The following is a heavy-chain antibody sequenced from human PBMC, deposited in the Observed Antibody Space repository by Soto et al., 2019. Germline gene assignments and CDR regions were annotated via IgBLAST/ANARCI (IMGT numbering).Heavy chain of an antibody. V-gene: IGHV2-5*01. D-gene: IGHD5-12*01. CDR1: GFSFTTAGVA. CDR3: AHSDGGYEIIYFDF. Sequence: SGPTLVNPTQTLTLACTFSGFSFTTAGVAVGWIRQTPGGALEWLTLIYYNDDRRFSPSLKTRLTITGDTSKNQVVLSLTNVDPGDTATYFCAHSDGGYEIIYFDFWGQGIPVTVSS. J-gene: IGHJ4*02. CDR2: IYYNDDR.